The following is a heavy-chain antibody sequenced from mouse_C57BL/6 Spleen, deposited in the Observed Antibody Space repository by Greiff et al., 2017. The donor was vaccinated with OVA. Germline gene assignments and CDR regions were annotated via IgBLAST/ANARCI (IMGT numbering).Heavy chain of an antibody. D-gene: IGHD1-1*01. CDR2: IYPSDSDT. V-gene: IGHV1-61*01. CDR3: AREKYLGYYGSSSFDY. J-gene: IGHJ2*01. CDR1: GYTFTSYW. Sequence: QVQLQQPGAELVRPGSSVKLSCKASGYTFTSYWMDWVKQRPGQGLEWIGNIYPSDSDTHYNQKFKDKATLTVDKSSSTAYMQLRSLTYEDSAVYCCAREKYLGYYGSSSFDYWGQGTTRTVSS.